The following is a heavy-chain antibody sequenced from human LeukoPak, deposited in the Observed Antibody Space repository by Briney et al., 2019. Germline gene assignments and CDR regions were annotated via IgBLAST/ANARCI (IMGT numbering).Heavy chain of an antibody. CDR3: ARFSSSWYLDY. Sequence: GALKLFCATSGFNFRCYWMSLVRQAPGKGLEGVANIKQDGSEKYYVDSVKGRFTISRDNAKNSLYLQMNSLRAEDTAVYYCARFSSSWYLDYWGQGTLVTVSS. D-gene: IGHD6-13*01. V-gene: IGHV3-7*04. J-gene: IGHJ4*02. CDR2: IKQDGSEK. CDR1: GFNFRCYW.